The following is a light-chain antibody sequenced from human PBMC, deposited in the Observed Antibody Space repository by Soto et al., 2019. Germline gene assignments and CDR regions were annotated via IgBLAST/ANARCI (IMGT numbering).Light chain of an antibody. CDR2: DAS. V-gene: IGKV3-11*01. CDR1: QSVSSF. J-gene: IGKJ5*01. CDR3: QQRRNLIT. Sequence: EVVLTQSPATLSLSPGERVTLSCRASQSVSSFLSWYQHQPGQAPRLLNYDASNGATGIPARFSGSGSGTDFTLTISSLETEDFAIYYCQQRRNLITFGQGTRLEIK.